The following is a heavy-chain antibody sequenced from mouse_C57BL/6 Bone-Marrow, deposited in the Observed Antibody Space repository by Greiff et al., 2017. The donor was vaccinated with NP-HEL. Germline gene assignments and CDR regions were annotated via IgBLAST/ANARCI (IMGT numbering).Heavy chain of an antibody. V-gene: IGHV1-82*01. CDR3: ARGLLRGAY. CDR1: GYAFSSSW. Sequence: VQLQQSGPELVKPGASVKISCKASGYAFSSSWMNWVKQRPGKGLEWIGRIYPGDGDTNYNGKFKGKATLTADKSSSTAYMPLSSLTSEDSAVCFCARGLLRGAYWGQGTLVTVSA. J-gene: IGHJ3*01. D-gene: IGHD2-3*01. CDR2: IYPGDGDT.